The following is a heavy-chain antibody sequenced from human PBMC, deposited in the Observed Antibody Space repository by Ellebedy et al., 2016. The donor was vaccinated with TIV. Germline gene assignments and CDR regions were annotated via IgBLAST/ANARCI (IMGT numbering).Heavy chain of an antibody. CDR3: ARDIGIAAAGTSFYFYGMDV. CDR1: GGTFSSYA. V-gene: IGHV1-69*13. D-gene: IGHD6-13*01. Sequence: ASVKVSCKASGGTFSSYAISWLRQAPGQGLEWMGGIIPIFGTANYAQKFQGRVTITADESTSTAYMELSSLRSEDTAVYYCARDIGIAAAGTSFYFYGMDVWGQGTTVTVSS. CDR2: IIPIFGTA. J-gene: IGHJ6*02.